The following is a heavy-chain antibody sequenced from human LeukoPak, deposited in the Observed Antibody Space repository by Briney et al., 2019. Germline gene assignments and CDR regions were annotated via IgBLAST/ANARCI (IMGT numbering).Heavy chain of an antibody. CDR3: ARDLYRIVVVPHYFDY. J-gene: IGHJ4*02. CDR2: IKKDGSEK. Sequence: PGGSLRLSCAASGFTFSSYWMSWVRQAPGKGLEWVAIIKKDGSEKYYVDSVKGRFTISRDNAKNSLYLQMNSLRAEDTAGYYCARDLYRIVVVPHYFDYWGQGTLVTVSA. CDR1: GFTFSSYW. D-gene: IGHD3-22*01. V-gene: IGHV3-7*01.